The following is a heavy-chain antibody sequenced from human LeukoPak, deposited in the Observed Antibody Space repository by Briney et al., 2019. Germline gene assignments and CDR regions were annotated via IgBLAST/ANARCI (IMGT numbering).Heavy chain of an antibody. CDR1: GFTLSDYY. J-gene: IGHJ4*02. D-gene: IGHD2-21*02. CDR3: ARDLAVTALDY. Sequence: GGSLRLSCAASGFTLSDYYMSWIRQAPGKGLEWVSYISSSGSTIYYADSVKGRFTISRDNAKNSLYLQMNSLRAEDTAVYYCARDLAVTALDYWGQGTLVTVSS. V-gene: IGHV3-11*01. CDR2: ISSSGSTI.